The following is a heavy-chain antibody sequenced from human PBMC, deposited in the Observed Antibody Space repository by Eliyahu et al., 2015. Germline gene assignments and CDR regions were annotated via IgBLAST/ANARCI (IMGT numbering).Heavy chain of an antibody. Sequence: QVQLVQSGAEVKKPGASVKVSCKASGYTFTSYYMHWVRXAPGQGLEWMGIINPSGGSTSYAQKFQGRVTMTRDTSTSTVYMELSSLRSEDTAVYYCARDLVYDSSGYYPDYWGQGTLVTVSS. D-gene: IGHD3-22*01. V-gene: IGHV1-46*01. CDR1: GYTFTSYY. J-gene: IGHJ4*02. CDR3: ARDLVYDSSGYYPDY. CDR2: INPSGGST.